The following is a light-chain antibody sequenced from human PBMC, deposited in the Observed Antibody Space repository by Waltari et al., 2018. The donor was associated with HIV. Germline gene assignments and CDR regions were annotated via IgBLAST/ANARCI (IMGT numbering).Light chain of an antibody. CDR1: QGISSY. Sequence: DIQLTQSPSFLSASVGDRVTITCRASQGISSYLAWYQQKPGKAPKLLIYAASTVQSGVPSRFSGSGSGTEFTLTISSLQPEDFATYYCQQLNSYPLTFGPGTKVDIK. CDR3: QQLNSYPLT. J-gene: IGKJ3*01. V-gene: IGKV1-9*01. CDR2: AAS.